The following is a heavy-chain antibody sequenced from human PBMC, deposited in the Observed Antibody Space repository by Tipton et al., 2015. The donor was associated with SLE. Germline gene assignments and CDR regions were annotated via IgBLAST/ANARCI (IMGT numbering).Heavy chain of an antibody. J-gene: IGHJ6*03. Sequence: SLRLSCAASGFTFDDYTMYWVRLAPGKGLEWVSGISWSSGSIGYADSVKGRFTISRDNAKNSLYLQMDSLRPEDTGLYYCAKVGSWGGDYYYYMDVWGKGTTVTVSS. D-gene: IGHD3-10*01. CDR2: ISWSSGSI. CDR1: GFTFDDYT. CDR3: AKVGSWGGDYYYYMDV. V-gene: IGHV3-9*01.